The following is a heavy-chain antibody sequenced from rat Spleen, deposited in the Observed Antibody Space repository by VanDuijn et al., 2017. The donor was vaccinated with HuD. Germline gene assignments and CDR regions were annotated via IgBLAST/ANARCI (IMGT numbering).Heavy chain of an antibody. CDR2: ITNAAGKV. D-gene: IGHD4-3*01. J-gene: IGHJ2*01. Sequence: EVQLVESGGGLVQPGRSLKFSCAASGFTFSNYYMAWVRQAPTKGLEWVASITNAAGKVYYPDSVKGRFTISRDNAKSTLYLQMDSLRSEDTATYYCTTGVYWGQGVMVTVSS. V-gene: IGHV5S23*01. CDR1: GFTFSNYY. CDR3: TTGVY.